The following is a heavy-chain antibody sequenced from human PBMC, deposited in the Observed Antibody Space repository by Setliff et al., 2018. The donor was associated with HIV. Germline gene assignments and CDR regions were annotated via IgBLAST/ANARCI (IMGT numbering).Heavy chain of an antibody. Sequence: PGGSLRLSCAASGFIFSSYDMFWVRQAPGKGLEWVAFISFEGGNKYYADSVKGRFTVSRDNSKNTHYLQMNSLKGEDTAVYYCARGDLTLVGVLMPLEMWGQGTMVTVSS. CDR3: ARGDLTLVGVLMPLEM. J-gene: IGHJ3*02. CDR1: GFIFSSYD. CDR2: ISFEGGNK. V-gene: IGHV3-30*04. D-gene: IGHD1-26*01.